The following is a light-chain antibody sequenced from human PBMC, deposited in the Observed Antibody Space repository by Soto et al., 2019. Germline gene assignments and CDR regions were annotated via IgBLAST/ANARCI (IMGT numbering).Light chain of an antibody. CDR2: DVS. V-gene: IGLV2-14*03. J-gene: IGLJ3*02. Sequence: QAASVSGSPGQSITISCTGSNNDVGAYNYVSWYQQHPGKAPKTMIYDVSNRPSGVSNRFSGSKSGNTASLTISGLQAEDEADYYCSSYTRSSTVVFGGGTKLTVL. CDR3: SSYTRSSTVV. CDR1: NNDVGAYNY.